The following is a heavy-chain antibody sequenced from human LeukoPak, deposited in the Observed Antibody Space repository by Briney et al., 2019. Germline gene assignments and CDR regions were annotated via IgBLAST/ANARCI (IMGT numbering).Heavy chain of an antibody. CDR1: GFTVSSNY. CDR2: IYSGGST. J-gene: IGHJ3*02. V-gene: IGHV3-53*01. D-gene: IGHD2-2*02. CDR3: ARHNAHCSSTSCYTFGAFDI. Sequence: GGSLRLSCAASGFTVSSNYMSWVRQAPGKGLEWVSVIYSGGSTYYAVSVKGRFTISRDNSKNTLYLQMNSLRAEDTAVYYCARHNAHCSSTSCYTFGAFDIWGQGTMVTVSS.